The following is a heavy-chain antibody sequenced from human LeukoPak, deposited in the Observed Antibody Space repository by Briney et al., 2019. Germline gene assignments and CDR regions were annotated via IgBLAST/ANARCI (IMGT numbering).Heavy chain of an antibody. CDR3: ARGPWGYYDSSGYYGTKYFQH. CDR1: GGSFSGYY. V-gene: IGHV4-34*01. D-gene: IGHD3-22*01. Sequence: PSETLSLTCAVYGGSFSGYYWSWLRQPPGKGLEWIGEINHSGSTNYNPSLKSRVTISVDTSKNQFSLKLSSVTAADTAVYYCARGPWGYYDSSGYYGTKYFQHWGQGTLVTVSS. CDR2: INHSGST. J-gene: IGHJ1*01.